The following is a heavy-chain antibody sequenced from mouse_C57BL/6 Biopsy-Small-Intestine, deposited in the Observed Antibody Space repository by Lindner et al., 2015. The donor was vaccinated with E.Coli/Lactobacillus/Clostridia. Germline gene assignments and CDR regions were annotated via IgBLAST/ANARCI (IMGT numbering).Heavy chain of an antibody. J-gene: IGHJ2*01. CDR1: GYSFTSYG. V-gene: IGHV1-81*01. D-gene: IGHD2-13*01. CDR2: IYPRDGNT. Sequence: VQLQESGAELARPGASVKLSCRASGYSFTSYGVSWVKQTTGQGLEWIGEIYPRDGNTYYSEKFKGRATLTAGTSPSTAYMELRSLTSEDSAVYFCAREYGGAYGDFFDFWGQGTTLTVSS. CDR3: AREYGGAYGDFFDF.